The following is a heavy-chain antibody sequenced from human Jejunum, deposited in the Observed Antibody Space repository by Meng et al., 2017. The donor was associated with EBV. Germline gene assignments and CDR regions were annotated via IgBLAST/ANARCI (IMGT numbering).Heavy chain of an antibody. V-gene: IGHV1-18*01. CDR3: AILSHCDGGICYSYDY. D-gene: IGHD2-15*01. Sequence: HVQLVQRGEVVKEPGASVKVSCTASGYTFTNYGVSWVRQAPGQGLEWMGWISAYNGNTDYAQKLQGRVTMTTDTPTSTAYMELRSLRYDDTAVYYCAILSHCDGGICYSYDYWGQGTLVTVSS. CDR2: ISAYNGNT. CDR1: GYTFTNYG. J-gene: IGHJ4*02.